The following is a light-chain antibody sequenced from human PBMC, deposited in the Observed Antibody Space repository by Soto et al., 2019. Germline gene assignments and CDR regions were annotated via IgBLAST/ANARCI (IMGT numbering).Light chain of an antibody. V-gene: IGKV3-15*01. CDR1: QSVSSN. Sequence: EIVMTQSPATLSVSPGERAALSCRASQSVSSNLAWYQQKPGQAPRLLIYGASTRATGIPARFSGSGSGTEFTLPISSLQSEDSAVYYCQQYNNWPWTFGQGTKVDIK. CDR2: GAS. CDR3: QQYNNWPWT. J-gene: IGKJ1*01.